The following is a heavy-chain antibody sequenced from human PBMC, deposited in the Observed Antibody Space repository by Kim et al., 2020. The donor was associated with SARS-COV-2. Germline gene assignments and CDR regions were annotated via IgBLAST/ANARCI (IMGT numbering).Heavy chain of an antibody. CDR2: ISSSSSYI. J-gene: IGHJ4*01. D-gene: IGHD3-3*01. V-gene: IGHV3-11*03. CDR3: ARRRALGGSDSSYFDF. CDR1: GFAFSDYY. Sequence: GGSLRLSCAASGFAFSDYYMSWIRQAPGKGMEWVSYISSSSSYINYAESLKGRFTISRDNAKNSLYLQMNSLRAEDTAVYYCARRRALGGSDSSYFDF.